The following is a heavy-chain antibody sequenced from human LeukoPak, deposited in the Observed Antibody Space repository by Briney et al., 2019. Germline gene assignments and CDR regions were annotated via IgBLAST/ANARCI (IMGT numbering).Heavy chain of an antibody. J-gene: IGHJ4*02. CDR3: AKDQRYSSSSDY. Sequence: PGGSLRLSCAASGFTFSSYSMNWVRQAPGKGLEWVSSISSSSSYIYYADSVKGRFTISRDNSKNTLYLQMNSLRAEDTAVYYCAKDQRYSSSSDYWGQGTLVTVSS. CDR2: ISSSSSYI. CDR1: GFTFSSYS. D-gene: IGHD6-6*01. V-gene: IGHV3-21*01.